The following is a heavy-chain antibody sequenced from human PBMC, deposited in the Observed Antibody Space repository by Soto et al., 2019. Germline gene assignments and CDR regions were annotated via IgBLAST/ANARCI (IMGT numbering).Heavy chain of an antibody. Sequence: QVQLVQSGAEVKKPGASVKVSCKVSGYTLTELSMHWVRQAPGKGLEWMGGFDPEDGETIYAQKFQGRVTMTEDTXTXTXXMELSSLRSEDTAVYYCANVRWITMITDPSDAFDIWGQGTMVTVSS. D-gene: IGHD3-22*01. J-gene: IGHJ3*02. CDR1: GYTLTELS. V-gene: IGHV1-24*01. CDR3: ANVRWITMITDPSDAFDI. CDR2: FDPEDGET.